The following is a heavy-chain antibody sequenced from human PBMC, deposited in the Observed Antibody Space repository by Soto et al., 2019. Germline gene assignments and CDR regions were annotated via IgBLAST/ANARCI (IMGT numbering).Heavy chain of an antibody. V-gene: IGHV5-10-1*01. Sequence: PGESLKISCKGSGYSFTSYWISWVRQMPGKGLEWMGRIDPSDSYTNYSPSFQGHVTISADKSISTAYLQWSSLKASDTAMYYCAILKGWFGARENYGMDVWGQGTTVTVSS. CDR3: AILKGWFGARENYGMDV. J-gene: IGHJ6*02. D-gene: IGHD3-10*01. CDR1: GYSFTSYW. CDR2: IDPSDSYT.